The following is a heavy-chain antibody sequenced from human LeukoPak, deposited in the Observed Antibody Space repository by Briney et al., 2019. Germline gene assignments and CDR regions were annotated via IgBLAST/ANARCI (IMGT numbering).Heavy chain of an antibody. D-gene: IGHD3-22*01. CDR3: AKPYYYDSSGYLTS. CDR1: GFTFDDYT. CDR2: ISWDGGST. Sequence: GGSLRLSCAASGFTFDDYTMHWVRQAPGKGLEWVSLISWDGGSTYYADSVKGRFTISRDNSKNSLYLQMNSLRTEDTALYYCAKPYYYDSSGYLTSWGQGTLVTASS. V-gene: IGHV3-43*01. J-gene: IGHJ4*02.